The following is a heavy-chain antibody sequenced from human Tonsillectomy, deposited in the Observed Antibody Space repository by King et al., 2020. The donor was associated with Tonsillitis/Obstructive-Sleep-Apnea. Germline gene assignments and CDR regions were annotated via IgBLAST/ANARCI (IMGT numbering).Heavy chain of an antibody. J-gene: IGHJ6*03. CDR3: VTGCGRSPEGSYYYYMDV. CDR2: TYYRSKWYN. D-gene: IGHD1-26*01. CDR1: GDSVSRNSAA. Sequence: VQLQQSGPGLVKPSQTLSLTCAISGDSVSRNSAAWTWLRQSPSRGLEWLGRTYYRSKWYNDYAVSVRSRITINPDTSKTQFSLQLNTVTPEDTALYYCVTGCGRSPEGSYYYYMDVWGQGTTVTVSS. V-gene: IGHV6-1*01.